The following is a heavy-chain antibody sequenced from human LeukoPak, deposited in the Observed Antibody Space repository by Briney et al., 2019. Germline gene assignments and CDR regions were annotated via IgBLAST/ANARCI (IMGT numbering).Heavy chain of an antibody. Sequence: ASAKVSCKASGYTFTSYDINWVRQATGQGLEWMGWMNPNSGNTGYAQEFQGRVTMTRNTSISTAYMELSSLRSEDTAVYYCASGAPAAITEFDYWGQGTLVTVSS. J-gene: IGHJ4*02. CDR1: GYTFTSYD. CDR3: ASGAPAAITEFDY. V-gene: IGHV1-8*01. D-gene: IGHD2-2*01. CDR2: MNPNSGNT.